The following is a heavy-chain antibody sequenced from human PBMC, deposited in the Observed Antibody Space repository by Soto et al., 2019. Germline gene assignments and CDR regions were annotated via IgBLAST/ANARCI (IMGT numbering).Heavy chain of an antibody. D-gene: IGHD6-13*01. CDR2: MNANTGNT. Sequence: QVQLVQSGAEVKKPGASVKVSCKGSGYTFTNNDINWVRQATGQGLEWMGWMNANTGNTGYAQKFQGRVTMTRDTSISTAYMELSSLQSEDTAVYHCTRGRHSSSWYFDYWGQGTLVTVSS. CDR1: GYTFTNND. V-gene: IGHV1-8*01. J-gene: IGHJ4*02. CDR3: TRGRHSSSWYFDY.